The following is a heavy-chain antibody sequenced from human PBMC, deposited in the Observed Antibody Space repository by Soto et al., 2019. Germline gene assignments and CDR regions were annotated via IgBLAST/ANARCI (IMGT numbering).Heavy chain of an antibody. J-gene: IGHJ5*02. V-gene: IGHV2-26*01. CDR3: ARTRAAAGTRWFDP. CDR2: IFSNDEK. CDR1: GFSLSNARMG. D-gene: IGHD6-13*01. Sequence: QVTLKESGPVLVKPTETLTLTCTVSGFSLSNARMGVSWIRQPPGKALEWLAHIFSNDEKSYSTSLKSRLTIPKEPSKSQVVLTMTNMDPVDTATYYCARTRAAAGTRWFDPWGQGTLVTVSS.